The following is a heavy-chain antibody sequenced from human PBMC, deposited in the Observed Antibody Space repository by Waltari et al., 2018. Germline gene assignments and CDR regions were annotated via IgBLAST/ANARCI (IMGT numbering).Heavy chain of an antibody. Sequence: EVQLVESGGGLVQPGGSLRLSCVGTGFSFPNAWMSWVRQAPGRGLEWVGRVRSNSDGGTTEYAAPVRYRFTVSRDDSKNTVFLQMNSLKTDDTAVYYCTTGPERSWTTFDIWGQGTTVTVSS. V-gene: IGHV3-15*01. CDR3: TTGPERSWTTFDI. CDR2: VRSNSDGGTT. D-gene: IGHD1-1*01. J-gene: IGHJ3*02. CDR1: GFSFPNAW.